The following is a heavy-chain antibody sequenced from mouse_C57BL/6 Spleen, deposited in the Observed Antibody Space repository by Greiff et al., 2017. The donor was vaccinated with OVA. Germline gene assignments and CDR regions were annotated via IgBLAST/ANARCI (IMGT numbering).Heavy chain of an antibody. Sequence: QVQLQQPGAELVMPGASVKLSCKASGYTFNSYWMHWVKQRPGQGLEWIGEIDPSDSYTNYNQKFKGKSTLTVDKSSSTAYMQLSSLTSEDSAVYYCARRDYYGSSYDYYAMDYWGQGTSVTVSS. CDR2: IDPSDSYT. V-gene: IGHV1-69*01. CDR1: GYTFNSYW. D-gene: IGHD1-1*01. CDR3: ARRDYYGSSYDYYAMDY. J-gene: IGHJ4*01.